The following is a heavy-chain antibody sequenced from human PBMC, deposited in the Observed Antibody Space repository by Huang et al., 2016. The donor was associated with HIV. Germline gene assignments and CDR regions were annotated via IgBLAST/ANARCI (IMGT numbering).Heavy chain of an antibody. V-gene: IGHV1-18*01. Sequence: QVQLVQSGPEMKKPGASVNVSCKASGYTFFTYSISWVRQAPGQGLAWRGAVSTYNGHTNHAQKFQGRLTLTTDVSTSSAYMELKNLRSDDTAVYYCARFRGPQVTLNWLDPWGQGTLVTVSS. J-gene: IGHJ5*02. D-gene: IGHD3-10*01. CDR3: ARFRGPQVTLNWLDP. CDR2: VSTYNGHT. CDR1: GYTFFTYS.